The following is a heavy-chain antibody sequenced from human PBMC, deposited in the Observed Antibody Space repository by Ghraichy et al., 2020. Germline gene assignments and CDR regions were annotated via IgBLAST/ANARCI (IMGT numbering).Heavy chain of an antibody. CDR3: ARIAYSSGWDSSGVGGGVDV. D-gene: IGHD6-19*01. Sequence: SGPTLVKPTQTLTLTCTFSGFSLSTSGMCVSWIRQPPGKDLEWLALIDWDDDKYYSTSLKTRPTISKDNSKNQVVLTMTNMDPVDTATYYCARIAYSSGWDSSGVGGGVDVWGQGTTVTVSS. V-gene: IGHV2-70*01. J-gene: IGHJ6*02. CDR1: GFSLSTSGMC. CDR2: IDWDDDK.